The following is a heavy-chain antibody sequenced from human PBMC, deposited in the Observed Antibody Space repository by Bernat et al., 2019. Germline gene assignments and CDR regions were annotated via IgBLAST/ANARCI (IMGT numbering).Heavy chain of an antibody. J-gene: IGHJ6*02. CDR3: ARGDRGGDDGDLYYYYYGMDV. D-gene: IGHD4-17*01. V-gene: IGHV1-2*04. CDR2: INPNSGGT. CDR1: GYTFTGYY. Sequence: QVQLVQSGAEVKKPGASVKVSCKASGYTFTGYYMHWVRQAPGQGLEWMGWINPNSGGTNYAQKFQGWVTMTRETSISTAYMELSRLRSDDTAVYYCARGDRGGDDGDLYYYYYGMDVWGQGTTVTVSS.